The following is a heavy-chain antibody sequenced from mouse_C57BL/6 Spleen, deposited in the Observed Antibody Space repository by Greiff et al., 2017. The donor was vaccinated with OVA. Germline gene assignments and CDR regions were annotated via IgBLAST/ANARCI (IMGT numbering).Heavy chain of an antibody. V-gene: IGHV10-3*01. CDR3: VRGASMDY. CDR2: IRRKSSNYAT. CDR1: GFTFNTYA. J-gene: IGHJ4*01. Sequence: EVKVVESGGGLVQPKGSLKLSCAASGFTFNTYAMHWVRQAPGKGLEWVARIRRKSSNYATYCADSVKDRFTISRDDSQSMLYLQMNNLKAEDTAMYCCVRGASMDYWGQGTSVTVSS.